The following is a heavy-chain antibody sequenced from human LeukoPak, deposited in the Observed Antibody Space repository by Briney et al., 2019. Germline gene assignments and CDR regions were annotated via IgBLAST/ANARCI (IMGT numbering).Heavy chain of an antibody. CDR2: ISASGGST. J-gene: IGHJ4*02. Sequence: PGGSLRLSCAASGFTFSSSAMSWVRQVPGKGLEWVSGISASGGSTYYADSVRGRFTISRDNSKNTLYVQMNSLRDEDTAVYYCARDRAWNYFDYWGQGTLVTVSS. V-gene: IGHV3-23*01. CDR3: ARDRAWNYFDY. CDR1: GFTFSSSA. D-gene: IGHD3-3*01.